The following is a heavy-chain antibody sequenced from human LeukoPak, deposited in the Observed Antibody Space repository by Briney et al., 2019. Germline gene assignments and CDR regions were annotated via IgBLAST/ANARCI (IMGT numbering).Heavy chain of an antibody. Sequence: GESLKISCKGSGYRFTSNYIGWVRQMPGKGLEWMGILYPGDSDTRYSPSFQGQITISADKSISTAYLQWSSLKASDTAMYYCARRHCSSTSCKYDNWGQGTMVTVSS. CDR3: ARRHCSSTSCKYDN. D-gene: IGHD2-2*01. V-gene: IGHV5-51*01. CDR2: LYPGDSDT. J-gene: IGHJ3*02. CDR1: GYRFTSNY.